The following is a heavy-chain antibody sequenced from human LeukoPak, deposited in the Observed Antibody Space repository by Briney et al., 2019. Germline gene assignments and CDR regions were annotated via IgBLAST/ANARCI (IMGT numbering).Heavy chain of an antibody. CDR1: GFTVSATH. Sequence: GGSLRLSCAASGFTVSATHMSWVRQTPGKGPEWVSTLYSGGSIYYADSVKGRFTISRDNSKNTLYLQMNSLRVEDTAVYYCARHVGLRGRGNFDYWGQGTLVTVSS. V-gene: IGHV3-66*04. J-gene: IGHJ4*02. D-gene: IGHD3-16*01. CDR2: LYSGGSI. CDR3: ARHVGLRGRGNFDY.